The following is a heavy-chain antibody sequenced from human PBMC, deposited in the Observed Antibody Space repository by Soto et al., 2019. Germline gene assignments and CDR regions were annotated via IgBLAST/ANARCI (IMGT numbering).Heavy chain of an antibody. CDR3: AREDVLLLPTAYGVYYYYLMDV. J-gene: IGHJ6*02. Sequence: ASVKVSCKASGYTFTGYYIHWVRQAPGQGLQWMGWINPKSGGTNYAQKFQGRVTMTRDTSIRTAYMDLSRLKSDDTAIYFCAREDVLLLPTAYGVYYYYLMDVWGQGTQVTVSS. CDR1: GYTFTGYY. V-gene: IGHV1-2*02. D-gene: IGHD3-22*01. CDR2: INPKSGGT.